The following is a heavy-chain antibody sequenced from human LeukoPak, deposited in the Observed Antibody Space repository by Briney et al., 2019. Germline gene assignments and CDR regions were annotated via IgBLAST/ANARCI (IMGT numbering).Heavy chain of an antibody. J-gene: IGHJ4*02. CDR1: GFTLSSYA. Sequence: GGSLRLSCAASGFTLSSYAMSWVRQAPGKGLEWVSAISDSGNTYHADSVKGRFTISRDNSKNTLYLQMNSLRAEDTAVYYCAKKRWLHSPFDYWGQGTLVTVSS. D-gene: IGHD5-24*01. CDR3: AKKRWLHSPFDY. V-gene: IGHV3-23*01. CDR2: ISDSGNT.